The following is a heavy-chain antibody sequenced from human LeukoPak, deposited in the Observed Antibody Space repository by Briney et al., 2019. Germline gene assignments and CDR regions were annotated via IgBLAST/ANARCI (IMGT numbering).Heavy chain of an antibody. Sequence: GSLRLSCAASGFTFSSYSMDWVRQAPGKGLEWIGETYHSGSTNYNSSLKSRVTISLDTSKNQFSLKLSSVTAADTAVYYCARGRRIVVVLGATRTHRDYYMDVWGKGTTVTVSS. V-gene: IGHV4-34*01. CDR2: TYHSGST. J-gene: IGHJ6*03. D-gene: IGHD2-15*01. CDR1: GFTFSSYS. CDR3: ARGRRIVVVLGATRTHRDYYMDV.